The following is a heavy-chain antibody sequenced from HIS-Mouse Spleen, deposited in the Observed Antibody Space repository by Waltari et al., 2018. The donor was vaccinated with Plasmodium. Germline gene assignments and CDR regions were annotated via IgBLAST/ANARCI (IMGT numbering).Heavy chain of an antibody. CDR3: ARARAPDY. CDR1: GFTFLSYW. V-gene: IGHV3-7*04. D-gene: IGHD3-10*01. Sequence: EVQLVESGGGLVQPGVSLSPSCAASGFTFLSYWMSWVRHAPGKGLEWVANIKQDGSEKYYVDSVKGRFTISRDNAKNSLYLQMNSLRAEDTAVYYCARARAPDYWGQGTLVTVSS. J-gene: IGHJ4*02. CDR2: IKQDGSEK.